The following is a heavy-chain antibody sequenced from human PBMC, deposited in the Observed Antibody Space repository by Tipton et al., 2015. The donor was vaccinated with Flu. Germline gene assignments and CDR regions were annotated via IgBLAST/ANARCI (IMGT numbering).Heavy chain of an antibody. CDR3: AKAYYDFWSGYYGSYYYYGMDV. D-gene: IGHD3-3*01. Sequence: SLRLSCAASGFTFSSYAMSWVRQAPGKGLEWVSAISGSGGSTYYADSVKGRFTISRDNSKNTLYLQMNSLRAEDTAVYYCAKAYYDFWSGYYGSYYYYGMDVWGQGTTVTVSS. CDR2: ISGSGGST. J-gene: IGHJ6*02. CDR1: GFTFSSYA. V-gene: IGHV3-23*01.